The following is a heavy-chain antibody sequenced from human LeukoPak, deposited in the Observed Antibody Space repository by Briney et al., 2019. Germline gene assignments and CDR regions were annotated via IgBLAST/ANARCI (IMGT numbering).Heavy chain of an antibody. Sequence: GGSLRLSCAASGFTFSSYAMSWVRQAPGKGLEWVSAISGSGGSTYYADSVKGRFTISRDNSKNTLYLQMNSLRAEDTAVYYCVKAREPSRAGLYNWFDPWGQGTLVTVSS. J-gene: IGHJ5*02. CDR2: ISGSGGST. CDR1: GFTFSSYA. CDR3: VKAREPSRAGLYNWFDP. D-gene: IGHD1-26*01. V-gene: IGHV3-23*01.